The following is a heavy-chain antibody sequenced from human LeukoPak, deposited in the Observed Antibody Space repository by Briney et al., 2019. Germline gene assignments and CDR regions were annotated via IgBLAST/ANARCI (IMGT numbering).Heavy chain of an antibody. D-gene: IGHD3-10*01. V-gene: IGHV4-39*01. CDR3: ARRRGSGSYSSTFLFDP. CDR2: IYYSGST. CDR1: GGSISSSSYY. Sequence: SETLSLTCTVSGGSISSSSYYWGWIRQPPGKGLEWIGSIYYSGSTYYNPSLKSRVTISVDTSKNQFSPKLSSVTAADTAVYYCARRRGSGSYSSTFLFDPWGQGTLVTVSS. J-gene: IGHJ5*02.